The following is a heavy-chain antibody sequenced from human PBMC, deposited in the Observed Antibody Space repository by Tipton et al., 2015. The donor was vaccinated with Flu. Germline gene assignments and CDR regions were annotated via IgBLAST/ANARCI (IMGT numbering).Heavy chain of an antibody. CDR1: GGSISSSSDY. CDR2: IYYSGST. J-gene: IGHJ3*01. V-gene: IGHV4-39*07. Sequence: TLSLTCNVSGGSISSSSDYWGWIRQPPGKGLEWIGTIYYSGSTYYNPSLRSRVTMSVDLFKNQISLRLSSVTAADTAVYYCARERRGGWPFYDAFDFWGQGTTVTVSS. D-gene: IGHD6-19*01. CDR3: ARERRGGWPFYDAFDF.